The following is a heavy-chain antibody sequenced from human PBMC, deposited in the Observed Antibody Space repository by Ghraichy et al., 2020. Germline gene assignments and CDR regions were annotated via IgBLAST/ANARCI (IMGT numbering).Heavy chain of an antibody. CDR2: ISWNSGSI. CDR1: GFTFDNYA. CDR3: AKDMSAAIGEGYYYGMDV. J-gene: IGHJ6*02. Sequence: GGSLRLSCAASGFTFDNYAMHWVRQAPGKGLEWVSCISWNSGSIGYADFVKGRFTISRDNAKNSLYLQMNSLRAEDTALYYCAKDMSAAIGEGYYYGMDVWGQETTVTVS. V-gene: IGHV3-9*01. D-gene: IGHD2-2*02.